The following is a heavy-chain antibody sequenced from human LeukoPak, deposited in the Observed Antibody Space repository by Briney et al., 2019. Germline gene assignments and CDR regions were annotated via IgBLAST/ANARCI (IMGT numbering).Heavy chain of an antibody. CDR2: IRYDGSNK. J-gene: IGHJ4*02. Sequence: GGSLRLSCAASGFTFSSYGMHWVRQAPGKGLEWVAFIRYDGSNKYYADSVKGRFTISRDNSKNTLYLQMNSLRAEDTAVYYCAKDRGGMATITWVDYWGQGTLVTVSS. CDR3: AKDRGGMATITWVDY. CDR1: GFTFSSYG. V-gene: IGHV3-30*02. D-gene: IGHD5-24*01.